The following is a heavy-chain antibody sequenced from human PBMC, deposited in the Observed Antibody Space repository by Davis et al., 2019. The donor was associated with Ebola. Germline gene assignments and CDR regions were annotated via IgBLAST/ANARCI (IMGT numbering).Heavy chain of an antibody. Sequence: SGPTLVKPTQTLTLTCTFSGFSLHTRGMCVTWIRQPPGKALEWLARIDWDGEKFYSRSLKTRLTISKYTSKNQVVLTMTNMDPVDTATYYCARSYYYDSSGYYYLYYFDYWGQGTLVTVSS. CDR3: ARSYYYDSSGYYYLYYFDY. CDR1: GFSLHTRGMC. V-gene: IGHV2-70*17. D-gene: IGHD3-22*01. CDR2: IDWDGEK. J-gene: IGHJ4*02.